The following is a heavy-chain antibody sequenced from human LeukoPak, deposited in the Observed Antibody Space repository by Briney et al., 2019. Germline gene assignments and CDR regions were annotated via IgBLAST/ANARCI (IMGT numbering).Heavy chain of an antibody. D-gene: IGHD5-18*01. CDR3: ARELGNGDTYANVPLGH. Sequence: GGPLRLSCAVSGFTFSSYAISWVRQVPGKGLEWVASISSSGSYKYYADSVEGRFTISRDNAKDSLFLQMDSLRVEDTAVCFCARELGNGDTYANVPLGHWGQGTLVTVSS. CDR1: GFTFSSYA. CDR2: ISSSGSYK. J-gene: IGHJ4*02. V-gene: IGHV3-21*01.